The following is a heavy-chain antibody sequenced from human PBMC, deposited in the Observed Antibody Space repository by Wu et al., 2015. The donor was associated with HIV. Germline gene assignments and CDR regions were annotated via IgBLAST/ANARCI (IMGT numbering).Heavy chain of an antibody. CDR1: GYTFTDYY. Sequence: VQLEQSGAQIQKSGASVTVSRKTSGYTFTDYYIHWVRQAPGQGLQWMGYINPDTGDTKYSQNFKGSVTMTRDTSLSTVYMVLTRPRLNDTAIYYCARDWRFRGVFDDLYMDVWGNGTTVVVSS. CDR2: INPDTGDT. J-gene: IGHJ6*03. CDR3: ARDWRFRGVFDDLYMDV. D-gene: IGHD3-9*01. V-gene: IGHV1-2*02.